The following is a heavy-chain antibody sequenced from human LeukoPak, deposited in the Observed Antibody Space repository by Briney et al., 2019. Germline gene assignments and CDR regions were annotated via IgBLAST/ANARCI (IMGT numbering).Heavy chain of an antibody. CDR2: ISWNSGSI. D-gene: IGHD1-26*01. CDR3: ARRSGSYSFDY. CDR1: GFTFDDYA. V-gene: IGHV3-9*01. Sequence: GRSLRLSCAASGFTFDDYAMHWVRQAPGKGLEWVSGISWNSGSIGYADSVKGRFTISRDNAKNSLYLQMNSLRAEDTAVYYCARRSGSYSFDYWGQGTLVTVSS. J-gene: IGHJ4*02.